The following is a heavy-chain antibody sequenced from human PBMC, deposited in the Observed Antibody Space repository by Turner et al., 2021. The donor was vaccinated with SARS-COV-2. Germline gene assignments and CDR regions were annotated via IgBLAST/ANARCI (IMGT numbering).Heavy chain of an antibody. Sequence: EVQLVESGGGLVQPGGSLRLSCAASGFTVSRNYMNWVGQAPGKGLEWVSMIYSGGSTFYSDSVKGRLTISRDNSKNTLDRQMNSLRAEDTAVYYCAREVSGSSNTGVYFDYWGQGTLVTVSS. CDR1: GFTVSRNY. D-gene: IGHD3-10*01. CDR2: IYSGGST. V-gene: IGHV3-66*01. CDR3: AREVSGSSNTGVYFDY. J-gene: IGHJ4*02.